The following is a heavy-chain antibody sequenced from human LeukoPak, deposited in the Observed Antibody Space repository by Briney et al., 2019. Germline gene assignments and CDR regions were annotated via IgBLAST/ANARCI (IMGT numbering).Heavy chain of an antibody. Sequence: GGSLRLSCEASGFIFSNLGMHWVRQAPGKGLEWVAVISYDGSNKYYADSVKGRFTISRDNSKNTLYLQMNTLRDEDTAVYYCAKGYYGDYGDYWGHGTLVTASS. CDR3: AKGYYGDYGDY. J-gene: IGHJ4*01. CDR2: ISYDGSNK. V-gene: IGHV3-30*18. CDR1: GFIFSNLG. D-gene: IGHD4-17*01.